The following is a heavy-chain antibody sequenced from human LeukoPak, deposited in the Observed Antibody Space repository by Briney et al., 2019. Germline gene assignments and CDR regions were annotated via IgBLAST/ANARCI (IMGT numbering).Heavy chain of an antibody. J-gene: IGHJ5*02. CDR3: LRRAVGETGRWFDP. V-gene: IGHV5-51*01. D-gene: IGHD1-26*01. Sequence: GESLKISWMGSGYDFSSHWIAWVRQMPGKGLEWMGIIYPDDSDTRYSPSFQGHVAISADKSISTTYLQWSSLKASDTATYYFLRRAVGETGRWFDPWGQGTLVTVSS. CDR1: GYDFSSHW. CDR2: IYPDDSDT.